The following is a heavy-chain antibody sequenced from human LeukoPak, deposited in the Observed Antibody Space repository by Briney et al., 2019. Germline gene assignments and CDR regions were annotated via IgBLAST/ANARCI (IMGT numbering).Heavy chain of an antibody. CDR2: IYSSGST. CDR1: GGSISSYY. V-gene: IGHV4-4*07. J-gene: IGHJ3*02. CDR3: ARDPNDFGDYGAFDI. D-gene: IGHD4-17*01. Sequence: SETLSLTCTVSGGSISSYYWGWIRQPAGKGLEWIGRIYSSGSTNYDPSLRSRVTMSVDTSKNQFSLKLSSVTAADTAVYYCARDPNDFGDYGAFDIWGQGTLVTVSS.